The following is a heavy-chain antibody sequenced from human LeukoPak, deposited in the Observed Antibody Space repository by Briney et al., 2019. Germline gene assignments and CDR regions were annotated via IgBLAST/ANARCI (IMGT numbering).Heavy chain of an antibody. J-gene: IGHJ6*03. V-gene: IGHV4-61*02. CDR2: IYISGSTST. CDR3: ASGNYYYMDV. Sequence: NPSETLSLTCTVSGDSISSGDYYWSWIRQPAGKGLEWIGRIYISGSTSTNYNPSLQSRVTISVDTSKNHFSLKLSSVTAADTAVYYCASGNYYYMDVWGKGTTVTISS. CDR1: GDSISSGDYY. D-gene: IGHD1-1*01.